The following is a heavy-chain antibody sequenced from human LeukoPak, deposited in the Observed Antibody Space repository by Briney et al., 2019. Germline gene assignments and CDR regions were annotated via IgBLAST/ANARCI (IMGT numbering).Heavy chain of an antibody. CDR1: GYTFTGYY. D-gene: IGHD6-19*01. V-gene: IGHV1-2*02. Sequence: GASVKVSCKASGYTFTGYYMHWVRQAPGQGLGWMGWINPNSGGTNYAQKFQGRVTMTRDTSISTAYMELSRLRSDDTAVYYCARDTYSSGWYRYYYYYYMDVWGKGTTVTISS. CDR2: INPNSGGT. J-gene: IGHJ6*03. CDR3: ARDTYSSGWYRYYYYYYMDV.